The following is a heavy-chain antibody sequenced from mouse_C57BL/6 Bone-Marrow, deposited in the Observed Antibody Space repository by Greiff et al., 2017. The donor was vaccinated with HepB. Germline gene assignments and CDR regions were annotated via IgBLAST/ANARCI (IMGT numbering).Heavy chain of an antibody. CDR2: IYPGSGST. J-gene: IGHJ4*01. CDR1: GYTFTSYW. Sequence: VKLQQPGAELVKPGASVKMSCKASGYTFTSYWITWVKQRPGQGLEWIGDIYPGSGSTNYNEKFKSKATLTVDTSSSTAYMQLSSLTSEDSAVYYCASTGVTTVVATSNAMDYWGQGTSVTVSS. D-gene: IGHD1-1*01. V-gene: IGHV1-55*01. CDR3: ASTGVTTVVATSNAMDY.